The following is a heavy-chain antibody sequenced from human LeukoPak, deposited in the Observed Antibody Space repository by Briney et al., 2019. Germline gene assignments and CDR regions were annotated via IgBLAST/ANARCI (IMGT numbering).Heavy chain of an antibody. CDR3: ARNSNTMVRGEDWFDP. CDR2: ISSSSNTI. Sequence: GGSLRLSCAASGFTFNTYSMNWVRQAPGKGLEWISHISSSSNTIYYSDSVKGRFTISRDNSKNTLYLQMNSLRAEDTAVYYCARNSNTMVRGEDWFDPWGQGTLVTVSS. V-gene: IGHV3-48*01. J-gene: IGHJ5*02. D-gene: IGHD3-10*01. CDR1: GFTFNTYS.